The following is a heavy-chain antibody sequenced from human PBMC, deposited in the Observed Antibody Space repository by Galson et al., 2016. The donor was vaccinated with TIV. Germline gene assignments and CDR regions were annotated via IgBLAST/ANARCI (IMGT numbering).Heavy chain of an antibody. Sequence: SVKVSCKASGYPVTTYYMHWVRQGPGQGLEWMGIINPSGGGTTYAQHFQGRLTMTRDTSTSTVDMEMSSLRSEDTAVYYCARTQSCGGDCYYFDYWGQGALVTVSS. CDR2: INPSGGGT. V-gene: IGHV1-46*01. CDR3: ARTQSCGGDCYYFDY. D-gene: IGHD2-21*02. J-gene: IGHJ4*02. CDR1: GYPVTTYY.